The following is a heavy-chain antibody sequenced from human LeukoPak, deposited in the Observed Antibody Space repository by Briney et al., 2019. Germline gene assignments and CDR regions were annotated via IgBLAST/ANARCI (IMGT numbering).Heavy chain of an antibody. V-gene: IGHV1-69*13. CDR3: AKTLGIAVAGLSQYYFDY. D-gene: IGHD6-19*01. Sequence: GASVKVSCKASGYTFTSYGISWVRQAPGQGLEWMGGIIPIFGTANYAQKFQGRVTITADESTSTAYMELSSLRSEDTAVYYCAKTLGIAVAGLSQYYFDYWGQGTLVTVSS. CDR2: IIPIFGTA. J-gene: IGHJ4*02. CDR1: GYTFTSYG.